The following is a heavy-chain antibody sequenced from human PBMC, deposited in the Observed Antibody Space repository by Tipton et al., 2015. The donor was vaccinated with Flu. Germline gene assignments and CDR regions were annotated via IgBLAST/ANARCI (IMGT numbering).Heavy chain of an antibody. Sequence: TLSLTCAVYGGSLSPYYWTWVRQPPGKRLEWIGEISHSGSTNYNPSLKSRVTISVDTSKNQFSLKLSSVTAADTAVYYCTTRNSYSGSYYRDYWGQGTLVTVSS. CDR2: ISHSGST. CDR1: GGSLSPYY. J-gene: IGHJ4*02. V-gene: IGHV4-34*01. D-gene: IGHD1-26*01. CDR3: TTRNSYSGSYYRDY.